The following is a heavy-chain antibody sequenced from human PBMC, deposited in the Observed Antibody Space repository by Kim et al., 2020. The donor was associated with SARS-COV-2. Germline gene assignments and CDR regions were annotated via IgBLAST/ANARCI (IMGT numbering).Heavy chain of an antibody. CDR3: ASPSTSGPRYFDWYFDL. CDR1: GFTFSSYS. V-gene: IGHV3-21*01. D-gene: IGHD3-9*01. J-gene: IGHJ2*01. Sequence: GGSLRLSCAASGFTFSSYSMSWVRQAPGKGLEWVSSISSSSSYIYYADSVKGRFTISRDNAKNSLYLQMNSLRAEDTAVYYCASPSTSGPRYFDWYFDLWGRGTLVTVSS. CDR2: ISSSSSYI.